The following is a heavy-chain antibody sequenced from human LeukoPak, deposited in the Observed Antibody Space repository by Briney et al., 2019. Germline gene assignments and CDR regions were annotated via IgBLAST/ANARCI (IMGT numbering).Heavy chain of an antibody. Sequence: GGSLRLSCEGSGFTFSNYWMGWVRQAPGKGLQWVANIKTDGSEKYYVDSVKGRFTISRDNAKNSLYLQMNSLRAEDTAVYYCATYSSLNRREFQYWGQGTLVTVS. J-gene: IGHJ1*01. CDR1: GFTFSNYW. V-gene: IGHV3-7*01. CDR3: ATYSSLNRREFQY. D-gene: IGHD3-22*01. CDR2: IKTDGSEK.